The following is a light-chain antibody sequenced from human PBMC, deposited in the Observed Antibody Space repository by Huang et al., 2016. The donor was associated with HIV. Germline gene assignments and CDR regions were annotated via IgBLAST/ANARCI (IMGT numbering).Light chain of an antibody. Sequence: EIVLTQSPGTLSLSPGGRATLSCRASQSVTSSRLSWYQQRPGQAPRLLIYGTSSRATGVPDRFSGSGSGTDFTLTISRLEPEDFAVYYCQQYGGSPLYTFGQGTKLEIK. V-gene: IGKV3-20*01. J-gene: IGKJ2*01. CDR1: QSVTSSR. CDR2: GTS. CDR3: QQYGGSPLYT.